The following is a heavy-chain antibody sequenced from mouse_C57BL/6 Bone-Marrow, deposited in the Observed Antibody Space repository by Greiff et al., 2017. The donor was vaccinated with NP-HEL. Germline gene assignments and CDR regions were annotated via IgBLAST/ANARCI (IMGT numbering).Heavy chain of an antibody. Sequence: VQLQQPGAELVLPGASVKLSCKASGYTFTSYWMHWVKQRPGPGLEWIGEIAPSASYTNYNQKFKGKSTLTVDKSSSTAYMQLSSLTSEDSAVYYCAREVYYYATYYFDYWGQGTTLTVSS. CDR2: IAPSASYT. V-gene: IGHV1-69*01. J-gene: IGHJ2*01. D-gene: IGHD1-1*01. CDR3: AREVYYYATYYFDY. CDR1: GYTFTSYW.